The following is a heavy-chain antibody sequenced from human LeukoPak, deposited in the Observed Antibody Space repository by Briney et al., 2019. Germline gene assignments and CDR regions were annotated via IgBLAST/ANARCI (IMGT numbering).Heavy chain of an antibody. J-gene: IGHJ3*02. CDR2: INHSGST. Sequence: SETLSLTCAVYGGSFSGYYWSWIRQPPGKGLEWIGGINHSGSTNYNPSLKSRVTISVDTSKNQFSLKLSSVTAADTAVYYCARGYGMGTFDDAFDIWGQGTMVTVSS. V-gene: IGHV4-34*01. CDR3: ARGYGMGTFDDAFDI. CDR1: GGSFSGYY. D-gene: IGHD4-17*01.